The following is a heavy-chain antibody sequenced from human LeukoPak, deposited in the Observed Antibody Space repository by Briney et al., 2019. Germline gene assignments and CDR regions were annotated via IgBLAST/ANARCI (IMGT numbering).Heavy chain of an antibody. CDR2: IYTSGST. CDR1: GGSISSGSYY. J-gene: IGHJ5*02. Sequence: PSETLSLTCTVSGGSISSGSYYWSWIRQPAGKGLEWIGRIYTSGSTNYNPSLKSRVTISVDKSKNQFSLKLSSVTAADTAVYYCARDLYSGWYKSGFDPWGQGTLVTVSS. V-gene: IGHV4-61*02. CDR3: ARDLYSGWYKSGFDP. D-gene: IGHD6-19*01.